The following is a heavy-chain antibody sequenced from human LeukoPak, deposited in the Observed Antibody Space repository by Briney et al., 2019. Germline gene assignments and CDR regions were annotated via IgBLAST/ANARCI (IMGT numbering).Heavy chain of an antibody. CDR1: GYTLTELS. J-gene: IGHJ6*02. CDR2: FDPEDGET. Sequence: GASVKVSCEVSGYTLTELSMHWVRQAPGKGLEWMGGFDPEDGETIYAQKFQGRVTVTEDTSTDTAYMELSSLRSEDTAVYYCATALGIAARPYYYYGMDVWGQGTTVTVSS. D-gene: IGHD6-6*01. CDR3: ATALGIAARPYYYYGMDV. V-gene: IGHV1-24*01.